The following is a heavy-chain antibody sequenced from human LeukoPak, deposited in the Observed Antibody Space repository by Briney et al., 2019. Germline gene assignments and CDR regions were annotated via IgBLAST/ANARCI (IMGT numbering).Heavy chain of an antibody. D-gene: IGHD6-13*01. Sequence: SETLSLTCTVSGGSISSYYWSWIRQPPGKGLEWIGYIYYSGSTNYNPSLKSRVTISVDTSKNQFSLKLSSVTAADTAVYYCARSYSSSWFDYWGQGTLVTVSS. CDR1: GGSISSYY. J-gene: IGHJ4*02. CDR2: IYYSGST. V-gene: IGHV4-59*01. CDR3: ARSYSSSWFDY.